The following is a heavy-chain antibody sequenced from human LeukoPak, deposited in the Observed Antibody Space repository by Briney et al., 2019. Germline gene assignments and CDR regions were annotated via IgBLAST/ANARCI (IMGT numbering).Heavy chain of an antibody. CDR1: GFTFDDYA. D-gene: IGHD1/OR15-1a*01. J-gene: IGHJ4*02. Sequence: PGRSLRLSCAASGFTFDDYAMHWVRQAPGKGLEWVSGISWNSGSIGYADSVKGRFTISRDNAKNSLYLQMNSLRAEDTAVYYCAKVRANRFASFDYWGQGTLVTVSS. V-gene: IGHV3-9*01. CDR3: AKVRANRFASFDY. CDR2: ISWNSGSI.